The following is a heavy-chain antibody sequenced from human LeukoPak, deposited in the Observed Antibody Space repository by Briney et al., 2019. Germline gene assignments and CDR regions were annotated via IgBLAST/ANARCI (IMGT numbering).Heavy chain of an antibody. V-gene: IGHV3-21*01. CDR1: GFSFSSYN. J-gene: IGHJ6*03. Sequence: GGSLRLSCEASGFSFSSYNMDWVRQTPGKGLEWISSITTSSTYTFYADSVKGRFTISRGNARNLLYLQMNSLTAEDTAVYYCARDPYSGAYGNTYYYYMDVWGKGTTVTISS. CDR2: ITTSSTYT. CDR3: ARDPYSGAYGNTYYYYMDV. D-gene: IGHD1-26*01.